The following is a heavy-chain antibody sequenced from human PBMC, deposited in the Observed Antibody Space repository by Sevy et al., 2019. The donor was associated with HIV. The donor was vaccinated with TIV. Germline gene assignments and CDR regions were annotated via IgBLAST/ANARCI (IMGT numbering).Heavy chain of an antibody. CDR1: GGSISSSSYY. CDR3: ARDYDFWSGYYVGRYWFDP. J-gene: IGHJ5*02. Sequence: SETLSLTCTVSGGSISSSSYYWGWIRQPPGKGLEWIGSIYYSGSTYYNPSLKRRVTISVDTSKNQFSLKLSSVTAADTAVYYCARDYDFWSGYYVGRYWFDPWGQGTLVTVSS. V-gene: IGHV4-39*02. CDR2: IYYSGST. D-gene: IGHD3-3*01.